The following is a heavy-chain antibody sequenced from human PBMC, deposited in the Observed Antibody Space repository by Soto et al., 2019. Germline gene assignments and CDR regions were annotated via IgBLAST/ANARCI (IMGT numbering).Heavy chain of an antibody. D-gene: IGHD3-3*01. CDR3: ARWSYLDY. CDR1: GFTFSSHG. V-gene: IGHV3-23*01. Sequence: PGGSLRLSCAASGFTFSSHGMNWVRQAPGKGLEWVSTISGSGGKTFYADSVKGRFSISRDTSQSTLYLQMNSLRADDTAMYYCARWSYLDYWGQGTRVTVSS. J-gene: IGHJ4*02. CDR2: ISGSGGKT.